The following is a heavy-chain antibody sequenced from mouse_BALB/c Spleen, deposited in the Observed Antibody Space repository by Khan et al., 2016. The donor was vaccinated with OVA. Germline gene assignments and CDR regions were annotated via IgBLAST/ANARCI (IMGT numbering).Heavy chain of an antibody. D-gene: IGHD1-1*01. V-gene: IGHV5-12-2*01. CDR2: ISGGGRT. CDR1: GFTFGTYT. Sequence: EVELVESGGGLVQPGGSLKLSCAASGFTFGTYTMSWVRQTPEKRLEWVAYISGGGRTYYLDTVKGRFTIFRDNAKNTLYLQMSSLKSEDTAMYYGAKSLYYYGSSHRFDYWGQGTTLTVSS. J-gene: IGHJ2*01. CDR3: AKSLYYYGSSHRFDY.